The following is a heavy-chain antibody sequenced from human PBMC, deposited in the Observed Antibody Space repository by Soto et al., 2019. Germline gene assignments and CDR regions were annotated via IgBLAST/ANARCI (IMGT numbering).Heavy chain of an antibody. Sequence: PSQTLSLTCAISGDSVSSNSAAWNWIRQSPSRGLEWLGRTYYRSKWYNDYAVSAKSRITINPDTSKNQFSLQLNSVTPEDTAVYYCARDEWRLRYCSSTSCYTTGNYYYGMDVWGQGTTVTVSS. CDR1: GDSVSSNSAA. V-gene: IGHV6-1*01. J-gene: IGHJ6*02. CDR2: TYYRSKWYN. CDR3: ARDEWRLRYCSSTSCYTTGNYYYGMDV. D-gene: IGHD2-2*02.